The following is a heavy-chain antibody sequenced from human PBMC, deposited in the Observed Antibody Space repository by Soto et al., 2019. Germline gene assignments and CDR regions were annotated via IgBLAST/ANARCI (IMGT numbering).Heavy chain of an antibody. CDR3: ARGNHRWLQLWYFDL. Sequence: QVQLVQSGAEVKKPGSSVTVSCKASGGTSSSYTISWVRQAPGQGLEWMGGIIPIFGTANYAQKSQGRVTITADESTSTAYREVSSLRSEDTAVYYCARGNHRWLQLWYFDLWGRGTLVTVSS. CDR2: IIPIFGTA. D-gene: IGHD5-12*01. CDR1: GGTSSSYT. V-gene: IGHV1-69*12. J-gene: IGHJ2*01.